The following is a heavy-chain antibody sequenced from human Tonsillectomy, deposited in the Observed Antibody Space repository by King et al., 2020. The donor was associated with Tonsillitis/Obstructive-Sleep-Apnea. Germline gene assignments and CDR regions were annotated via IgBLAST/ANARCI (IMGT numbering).Heavy chain of an antibody. CDR1: GGSFSGYY. Sequence: QVQLQQWGAGLLKPSETLSLTCAVYGGSFSGYYWSWIRQPPGKGLEWIGEINHSGSTNYNPSLKSRVTISVDTSKNQFSLKLSSVTAADTAVYYCARGRADRYSSSWFISWFDPWGQGTLVTVSS. J-gene: IGHJ5*02. CDR2: INHSGST. V-gene: IGHV4-34*01. CDR3: ARGRADRYSSSWFISWFDP. D-gene: IGHD6-13*01.